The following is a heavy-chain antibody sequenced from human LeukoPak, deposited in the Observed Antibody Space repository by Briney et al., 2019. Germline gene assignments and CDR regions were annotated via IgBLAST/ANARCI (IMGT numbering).Heavy chain of an antibody. V-gene: IGHV3-30*02. CDR1: GFLFRFYC. CDR2: IVYDGSNK. D-gene: IGHD4/OR15-4a*01. Sequence: GGSLRLSCAASGFLFRFYCMHWVRQAPGKGLVWVAFIVYDGSNKYYADSVKGRFTISRDNSKNTLYLQMSSLTAEDTAVYYYAKTAGIWCIRFAFDIWGQGTTVTVSS. J-gene: IGHJ3*02. CDR3: AKTAGIWCIRFAFDI.